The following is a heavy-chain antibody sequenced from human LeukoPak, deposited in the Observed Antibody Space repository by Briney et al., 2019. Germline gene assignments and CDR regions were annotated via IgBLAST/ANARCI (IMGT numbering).Heavy chain of an antibody. D-gene: IGHD3-10*01. J-gene: IGHJ5*02. CDR3: TRDRVVSNAGPRLYNWFDP. V-gene: IGHV1-46*01. CDR2: INPTTGVT. CDR1: GYTFTSYY. Sequence: ASVKVSCKASGYTFTSYYMHWVRQAPGQGLEWMGIINPTTGVTNYAQKFQGRVSMTRDTSASTVYMELNSLRSEDTAVYYCTRDRVVSNAGPRLYNWFDPWGQGTLVTVSS.